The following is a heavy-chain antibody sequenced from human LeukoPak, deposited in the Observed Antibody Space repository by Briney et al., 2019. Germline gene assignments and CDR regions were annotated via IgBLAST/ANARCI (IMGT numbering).Heavy chain of an antibody. J-gene: IGHJ4*02. D-gene: IGHD1-26*01. CDR1: GGSISSYY. Sequence: SETLSLTCTVSGGSISSYYWSWIRQPPGEGLEWIGYIYYSGSTNYNPSLKSRVTISVDTSKNQFSLKLSCVTAADTAVYYCARGVVGATGGVFDYWGQGTLVTVSS. CDR2: IYYSGST. CDR3: ARGVVGATGGVFDY. V-gene: IGHV4-59*01.